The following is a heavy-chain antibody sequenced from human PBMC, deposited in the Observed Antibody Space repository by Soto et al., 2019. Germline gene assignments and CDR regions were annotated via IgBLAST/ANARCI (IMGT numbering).Heavy chain of an antibody. Sequence: GKSQRLSYTASGFKFTKYSMHWVRQAPGKGLEWVSSISSTTNYIYYGDSMKGRFTISRDNAKNSLYLEMNSLRAEDKAVYYCARESEDLTANCDYCGPGILVTVSS. V-gene: IGHV3-21*06. CDR1: GFKFTKYS. CDR3: ARESEDLTANCDY. J-gene: IGHJ4*01. CDR2: ISSTTNYI.